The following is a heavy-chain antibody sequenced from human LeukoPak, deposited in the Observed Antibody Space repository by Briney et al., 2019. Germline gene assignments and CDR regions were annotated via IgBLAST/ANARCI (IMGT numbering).Heavy chain of an antibody. CDR2: HNQNP. D-gene: IGHD3-9*01. CDR3: VTYFVNGGGRGH. V-gene: IGHV4-61*08. Sequence: SQTLSLTCTVSGASVSSGDYHWSWVRQAPGKGLEWIGHNQNPSYNPSLKSRVVISIHTSRNQFSLTLNTVTAADTATYFCVTYFVNGGGRGHWGPGALVTVSS. CDR1: GASVSSGDYH. J-gene: IGHJ4*02.